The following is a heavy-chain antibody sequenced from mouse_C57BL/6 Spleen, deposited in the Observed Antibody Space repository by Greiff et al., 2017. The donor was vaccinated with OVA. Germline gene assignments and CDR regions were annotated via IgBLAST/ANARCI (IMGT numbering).Heavy chain of an antibody. CDR3: ARVIYYGNYGEVFDY. CDR2: IYPGDGDT. CDR1: GYAFSSSW. V-gene: IGHV1-82*01. J-gene: IGHJ2*01. D-gene: IGHD2-1*01. Sequence: QVQLQQSGPELVKPGASVKISCKASGYAFSSSWMNWVKQRPGKGLEWIGRIYPGDGDTNYNGKFKGKATLTADKSSSTAYMQLSSLTSEDSAVYFCARVIYYGNYGEVFDYWGQGTTLTVSS.